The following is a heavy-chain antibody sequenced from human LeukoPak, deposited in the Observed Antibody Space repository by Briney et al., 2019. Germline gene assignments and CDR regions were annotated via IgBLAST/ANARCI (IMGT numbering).Heavy chain of an antibody. Sequence: SETLSLTCAVYGGSFSDYYWSWIRQPPGKGLEWIGEINHSGSTNYNPSLKSRVTISVDTSKNQFSLKLSSVTAADTAVYYCARVITIFGVGTYYFDYWGQGTLVTVSS. J-gene: IGHJ4*02. CDR1: GGSFSDYY. CDR3: ARVITIFGVGTYYFDY. CDR2: INHSGST. V-gene: IGHV4-34*01. D-gene: IGHD3-3*01.